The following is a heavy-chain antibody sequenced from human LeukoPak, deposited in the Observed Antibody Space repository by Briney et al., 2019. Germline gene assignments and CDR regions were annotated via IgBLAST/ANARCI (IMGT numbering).Heavy chain of an antibody. CDR3: ARDLRAAAGKFDY. CDR2: IKQDGSEK. V-gene: IGHV3-7*01. Sequence: GGSLRLSCAASGFTFSSYWMSWVRQAPGKGLEWVANIKQDGSEKYYVDSVKGRFTISRDNAKNSLHLQMNSLRAEDTAVYYCARDLRAAAGKFDYWGQGTLVTVSS. CDR1: GFTFSSYW. D-gene: IGHD6-13*01. J-gene: IGHJ4*02.